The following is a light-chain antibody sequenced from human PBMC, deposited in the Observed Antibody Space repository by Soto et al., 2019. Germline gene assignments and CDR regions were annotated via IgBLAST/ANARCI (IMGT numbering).Light chain of an antibody. CDR1: LSVGLN. Sequence: DIVMTQSPVTLSVSPGDRATLSCRDSLSVGLNLAWFQQKPGQAPRLLIYGASAGATGIPDRFSGSGFGTEFTLTISSLQSEDLAVYYCQQYNNWPRTFGPGTKVEMK. CDR3: QQYNNWPRT. V-gene: IGKV3-15*01. CDR2: GAS. J-gene: IGKJ1*01.